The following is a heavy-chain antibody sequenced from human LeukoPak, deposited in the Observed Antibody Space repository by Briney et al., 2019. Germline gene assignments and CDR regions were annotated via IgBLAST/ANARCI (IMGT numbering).Heavy chain of an antibody. V-gene: IGHV3-73*01. D-gene: IGHD3-22*01. Sequence: GGSLRLSCAASGFTFSGSAMHWVRQASGKGLEWVGRIRSRVNSYATAYTASVKGRFTISRDDSKNTAYLQMNSLKTEDTAVYYCTGGSENSYDSSGYYYEGAFGIWGQGTMVTVSS. CDR3: TGGSENSYDSSGYYYEGAFGI. CDR2: IRSRVNSYAT. CDR1: GFTFSGSA. J-gene: IGHJ3*02.